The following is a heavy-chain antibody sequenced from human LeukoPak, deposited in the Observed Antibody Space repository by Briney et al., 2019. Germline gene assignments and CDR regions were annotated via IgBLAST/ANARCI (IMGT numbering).Heavy chain of an antibody. V-gene: IGHV3-7*03. CDR2: IKEDGSES. CDR1: GFTLSSYW. Sequence: PGGSLRLSCAASGFTLSSYWMSWVRQAPGKGLEWVANIKEDGSESHYVHSVKDRFTIFRDNSKNTLYLQMNSLRAEDTAVYYCAKEINRIAARQADDYWGQGTLVTVSS. CDR3: AKEINRIAARQADDY. D-gene: IGHD6-6*01. J-gene: IGHJ4*02.